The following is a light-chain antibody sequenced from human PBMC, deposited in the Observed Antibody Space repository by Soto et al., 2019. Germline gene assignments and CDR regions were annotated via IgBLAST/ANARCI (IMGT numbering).Light chain of an antibody. CDR2: GAS. CDR3: QQYNNWPPWT. J-gene: IGKJ1*01. Sequence: EIVMTQSPATLSVSPGERGTLSCRASQSISSNLAWYQQKPGQAPRLLIYGASTRATGIPARFSGSGSGTEFTLTIGSLQSEDFAVYYCQQYNNWPPWTFGQGTKVDTK. V-gene: IGKV3-15*01. CDR1: QSISSN.